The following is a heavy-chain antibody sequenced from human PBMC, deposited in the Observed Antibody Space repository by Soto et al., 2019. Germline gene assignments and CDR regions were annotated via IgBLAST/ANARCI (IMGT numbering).Heavy chain of an antibody. CDR3: ARGYSSGWNWFDP. V-gene: IGHV1-3*01. CDR2: INAGNGNT. D-gene: IGHD6-19*01. CDR1: GYTFTSYA. J-gene: IGHJ5*02. Sequence: QVQLVQSGAEVKKPGASVKVSCKASGYTFTSYATHWVRQAPGQRLEWMGWINAGNGNTKYSQKFQGRVTITRDTSASTAYMELSSLRSEDTAVYYCARGYSSGWNWFDPWGQGTLVTVSS.